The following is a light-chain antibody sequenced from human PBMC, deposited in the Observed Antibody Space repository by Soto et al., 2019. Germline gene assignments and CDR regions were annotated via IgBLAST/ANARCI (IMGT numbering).Light chain of an antibody. Sequence: QSALTQPPSASGSPGQSVTISCTGTRSDVGAYKYVSWYQQHPGKAPKLMIYEVTKRPSGVPGRFSGSKSGNTASLTVSGLQAEDEADYYCSSYAGNNNFVVFGGGTQLTVL. V-gene: IGLV2-8*01. CDR2: EVT. CDR1: RSDVGAYKY. CDR3: SSYAGNNNFVV. J-gene: IGLJ2*01.